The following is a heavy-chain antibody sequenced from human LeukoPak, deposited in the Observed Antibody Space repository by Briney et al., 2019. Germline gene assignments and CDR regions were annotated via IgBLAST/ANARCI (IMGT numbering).Heavy chain of an antibody. CDR3: AKDKYYDFWSGYLDS. CDR2: IRHDGSNK. Sequence: GGSLRLSCAASGFAFNNYGMHWVRQAPGKGLDWVAFIRHDGSNKYYADSVKGRFTISRDNSMNTLHLQMNSLRAEDTAVYFCAKDKYYDFWSGYLDSWGQGTLVTVSS. CDR1: GFAFNNYG. D-gene: IGHD3-3*01. J-gene: IGHJ4*02. V-gene: IGHV3-30*02.